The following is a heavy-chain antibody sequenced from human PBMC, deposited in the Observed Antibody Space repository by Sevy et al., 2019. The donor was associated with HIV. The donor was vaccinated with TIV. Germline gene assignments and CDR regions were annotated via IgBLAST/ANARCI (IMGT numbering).Heavy chain of an antibody. CDR1: GFTFNTHA. D-gene: IGHD3-22*01. V-gene: IGHV3-23*01. CDR3: AKALNPALESMLEVNLRSLKGFDV. J-gene: IGHJ3*01. Sequence: GGSLRLSCAASGFTFNTHAMNWVRQAPGKGLEWVSVISGPSYGTNYADSVKGRFTISRDNSKNTLYLQMNSLRDDDTAVYYCAKALNPALESMLEVNLRSLKGFDVWGQGTMVTVSS. CDR2: ISGPSYGT.